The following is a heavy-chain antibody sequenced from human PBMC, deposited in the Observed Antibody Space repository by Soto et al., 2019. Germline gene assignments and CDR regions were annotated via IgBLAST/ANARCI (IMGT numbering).Heavy chain of an antibody. Sequence: QVQLVQSGGEVKKPGASVKVSCKTSGYSFTTYGISWVRQDPGQGLEWIGWISAYNGNTNYAQKLQDRVTMTTDTSTSTAYMERRSLRSDATAVYYCAREGPAPYYYYGMDVWGQGSTVNVSS. CDR2: ISAYNGNT. CDR3: AREGPAPYYYYGMDV. V-gene: IGHV1-18*01. CDR1: GYSFTTYG. J-gene: IGHJ6*02.